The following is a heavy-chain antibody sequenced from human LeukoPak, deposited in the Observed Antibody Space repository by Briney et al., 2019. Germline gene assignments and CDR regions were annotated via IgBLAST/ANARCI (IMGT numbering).Heavy chain of an antibody. CDR1: GFTFSSYW. J-gene: IGHJ4*02. V-gene: IGHV3-74*01. CDR3: ASAYYHYYFDY. CDR2: INSDGSST. Sequence: GGSLRLSCAASGFTFSSYWMHWVRQAPGKGLVWVSRINSDGSSTSYADSVKGRFTISRDNAKNTLYLQMNSLRAEDSAVYYCASAYYHYYFDYWGQGTLITVSS. D-gene: IGHD3-16*01.